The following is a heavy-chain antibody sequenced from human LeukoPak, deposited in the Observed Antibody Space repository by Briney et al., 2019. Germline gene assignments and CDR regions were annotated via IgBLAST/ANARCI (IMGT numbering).Heavy chain of an antibody. CDR3: AKQLGYCSDGSCYFPY. D-gene: IGHD2-15*01. V-gene: IGHV3-7*03. Sequence: GGSLRLSCAASGFTFSSYWMSWVRQAPGKGLEWVANIKQDGSEKYYVDSVKGRFTISRDNSKSTLYLQMNSLRAGDTAVYYCAKQLGYCSDGSCYFPYWGQGTLVTVSS. J-gene: IGHJ4*02. CDR2: IKQDGSEK. CDR1: GFTFSSYW.